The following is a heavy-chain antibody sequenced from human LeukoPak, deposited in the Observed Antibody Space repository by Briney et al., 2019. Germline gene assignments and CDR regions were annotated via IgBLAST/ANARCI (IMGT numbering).Heavy chain of an antibody. CDR2: IKQDESEK. CDR3: ARQRDYYGSGTYYKQIWFDP. CDR1: GFTFSNYF. D-gene: IGHD3-10*01. Sequence: GGSLRLSCAASGFTFSNYFMSWVRQAPGKGLEWVANIKQDESEKYYVDSVRGRFTISRDDAKNSLYLQMNSLRAEDTSVYYCARQRDYYGSGTYYKQIWFDPWGQGTLVTVSS. V-gene: IGHV3-7*01. J-gene: IGHJ5*02.